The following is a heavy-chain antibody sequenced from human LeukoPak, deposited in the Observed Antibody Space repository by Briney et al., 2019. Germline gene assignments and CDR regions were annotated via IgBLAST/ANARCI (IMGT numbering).Heavy chain of an antibody. V-gene: IGHV3-23*01. Sequence: PGGSPRLSCAASGFTFSSYAMSWVRQAPGKGLEWVSAISGSGGSTYYADSVKGRFTISRDNSKNTLYLQMNSLRAEDTAVYYCAKAVGYSSSWYRPGSDYWGQGTLVTVSS. J-gene: IGHJ4*02. CDR1: GFTFSSYA. D-gene: IGHD6-13*01. CDR3: AKAVGYSSSWYRPGSDY. CDR2: ISGSGGST.